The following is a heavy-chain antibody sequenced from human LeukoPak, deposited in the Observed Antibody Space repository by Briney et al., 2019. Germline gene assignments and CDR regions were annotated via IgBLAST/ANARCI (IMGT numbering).Heavy chain of an antibody. J-gene: IGHJ4*02. CDR3: ARGYSYGHYFDY. D-gene: IGHD5-18*01. V-gene: IGHV1-2*06. CDR1: GYTFTGFY. Sequence: ASVKVSCKAPGYTFTGFYMHWVRQAPGQGLEWMGRIDPNSGGTNYAQKFQGRVTMTRDTSISTAYMELSRLRSDDTAVYYCARGYSYGHYFDYWGQGTLVTVSS. CDR2: IDPNSGGT.